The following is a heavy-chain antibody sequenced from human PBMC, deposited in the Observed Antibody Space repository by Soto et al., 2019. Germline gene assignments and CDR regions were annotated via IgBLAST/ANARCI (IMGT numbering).Heavy chain of an antibody. V-gene: IGHV1-18*01. D-gene: IGHD3-10*01. J-gene: IGHJ4*02. Sequence: QVQLVQSGAEMKKPGASVKVSCKASGYTFTSYGISSVRQAPGQGLEWMGWISAYNGNTNYAEKLQGRVTMTTDTSTSTAYMELRSLRSDDTAVYYCAAGWFGVFVYYFDYWGQGTLVPVSS. CDR1: GYTFTSYG. CDR2: ISAYNGNT. CDR3: AAGWFGVFVYYFDY.